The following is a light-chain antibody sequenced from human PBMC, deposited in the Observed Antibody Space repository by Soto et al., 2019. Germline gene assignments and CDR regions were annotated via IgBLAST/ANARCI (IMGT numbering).Light chain of an antibody. CDR2: ASS. CDR1: QRINNY. V-gene: IGKV1-39*01. CDR3: QQSYKSPYT. Sequence: DIPMTQSPSSLSASVGDRVTITCRASQRINNYLNWYQQKPGKAPELLIYASSSLQTGVPSRFSGSGSGTDFILTISGLQPEDCATYYCQQSYKSPYTFGQGTKLEIK. J-gene: IGKJ2*01.